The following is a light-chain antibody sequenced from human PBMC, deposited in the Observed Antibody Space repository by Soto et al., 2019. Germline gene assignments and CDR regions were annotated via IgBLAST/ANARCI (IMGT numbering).Light chain of an antibody. J-gene: IGLJ1*01. CDR2: DVR. Sequence: QSVLTQPASVSGSPGQSITISCTGTSSDVGGYNFVSWYQQHPGKAPKLMIYDVRNRPSGVSNRFSGSKSVNTASLTISGLQAEDVADYYCSSYTSISTYVFGTRTKLTVL. CDR1: SSDVGGYNF. V-gene: IGLV2-14*01. CDR3: SSYTSISTYV.